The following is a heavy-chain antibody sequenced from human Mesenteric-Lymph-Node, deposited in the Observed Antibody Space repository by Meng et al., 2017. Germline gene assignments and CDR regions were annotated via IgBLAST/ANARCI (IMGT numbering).Heavy chain of an antibody. Sequence: EVQLVESGGGLVKPGGSRRLSCAASGFTLSSYTRNWVRRAPGKGLEWVSSISSSSNYIYSADSVKGRFTISRDNAKNSLYLQMNSLRAEDTAVYYCARDTPGLLFDYWGQGTLVTVSS. CDR1: GFTLSSYT. D-gene: IGHD5-18*01. V-gene: IGHV3-21*01. J-gene: IGHJ4*02. CDR2: ISSSSNYI. CDR3: ARDTPGLLFDY.